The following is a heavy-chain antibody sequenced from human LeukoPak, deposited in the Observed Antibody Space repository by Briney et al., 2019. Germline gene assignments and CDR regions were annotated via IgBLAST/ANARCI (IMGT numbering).Heavy chain of an antibody. CDR3: AIRSLGELSLDNWFDP. CDR2: ISGDGGST. D-gene: IGHD3-16*02. J-gene: IGHJ5*02. Sequence: PGGSLRLSCAASGFTFDDYAMHWVRQAPGKGLEWVSLISGDGGSTYYADSVKGRFTISRDNSKNSLYLQMNSLRTEDTALYYCAIRSLGELSLDNWFDPWGQGTLVTVSS. V-gene: IGHV3-43*02. CDR1: GFTFDDYA.